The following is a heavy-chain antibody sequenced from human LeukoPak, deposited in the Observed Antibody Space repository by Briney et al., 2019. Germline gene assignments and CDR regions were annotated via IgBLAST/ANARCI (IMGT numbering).Heavy chain of an antibody. CDR1: GFTFSSYS. CDR2: ISSSSTI. Sequence: GGSLRLSCAASGFTFSSYSMNWVRQAPGKGLEWVSYISSSSTIYYADSVKGRFTISRDNAKNSLYLQMNSLRAEDTAVYYCARVPADYWGQGTLVTVSS. CDR3: ARVPADY. V-gene: IGHV3-48*04. J-gene: IGHJ4*02.